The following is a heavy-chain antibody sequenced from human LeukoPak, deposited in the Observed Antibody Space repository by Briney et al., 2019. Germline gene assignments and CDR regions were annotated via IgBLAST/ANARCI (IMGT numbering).Heavy chain of an antibody. J-gene: IGHJ4*02. CDR3: ARGATVITPPLDY. Sequence: GGSLRLFCAVSGFTFSSYSMNWVRQAPGKGLEWVSSIGYSSYIYYADSVKGRFTISRDNAKSSLYLQLNSLRAEDTAVYFCARGATVITPPLDYWGQGTLVTVSS. D-gene: IGHD4-23*01. V-gene: IGHV3-21*01. CDR1: GFTFSSYS. CDR2: IGYSSYI.